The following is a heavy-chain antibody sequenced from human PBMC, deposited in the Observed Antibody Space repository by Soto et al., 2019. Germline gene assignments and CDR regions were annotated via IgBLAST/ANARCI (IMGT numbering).Heavy chain of an antibody. Sequence: QVQLVQSGAEVKKPGASVKVSCKASGYTFTSYAMHWVRQAPGQRLEWMRWINAGNGNTKYSQKFQGRVTITRDTSASTAYMELSSLRSEDTAVYYCARVVKKLANTYYYGMDVWGQGTTVTVSS. V-gene: IGHV1-3*01. CDR2: INAGNGNT. D-gene: IGHD2-21*01. CDR3: ARVVKKLANTYYYGMDV. J-gene: IGHJ6*02. CDR1: GYTFTSYA.